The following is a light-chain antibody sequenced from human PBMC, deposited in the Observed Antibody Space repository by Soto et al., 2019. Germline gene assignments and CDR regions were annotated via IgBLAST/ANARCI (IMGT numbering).Light chain of an antibody. CDR3: AAWDDSLNAVL. CDR2: SND. CDR1: RSSIGSNT. Sequence: QPVLTQPPSASGTPGQRVTISCSGSRSSIGSNTVDWYQQLPGTAPKVVIYSNDQRPSGVPDRFSGSKSGTSASLAISGLQSEDEADYYCAAWDDSLNAVLFGGGTKLTVL. J-gene: IGLJ3*02. V-gene: IGLV1-44*01.